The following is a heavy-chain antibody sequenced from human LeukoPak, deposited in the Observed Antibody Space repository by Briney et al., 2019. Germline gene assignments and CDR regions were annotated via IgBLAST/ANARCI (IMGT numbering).Heavy chain of an antibody. D-gene: IGHD1-26*01. V-gene: IGHV4-39*01. J-gene: IGHJ4*02. CDR3: ARSLSGTYLDFDY. CDR2: IFYSGST. CDR1: GGSISSSSYY. Sequence: SETLSLACTVSGGSISSSSYYWGWIRQPPGKGLEWIGNIFYSGSTYYNPSLKSRLTISVDTSKNQFSLKLSSVTAADAAVYYCARSLSGTYLDFDYWGQGTLVTVSS.